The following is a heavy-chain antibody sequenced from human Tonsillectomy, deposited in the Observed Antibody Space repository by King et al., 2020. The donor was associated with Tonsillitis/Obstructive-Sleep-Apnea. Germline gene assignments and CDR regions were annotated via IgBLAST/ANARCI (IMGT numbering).Heavy chain of an antibody. CDR3: TTGYGDY. CDR2: IRSKANSYGT. Sequence: VQLVESGGGLVQPGGSLKLSCAASGVTFSDSTMHWVRQASGKGLEWVGRIRSKANSYGTVYAASVKGRFTISRDDSKNTAYLQMNSLKTEDTAVYHCTTGYGDYWGQGTLVTVSS. V-gene: IGHV3-73*01. D-gene: IGHD5-12*01. CDR1: GVTFSDST. J-gene: IGHJ4*02.